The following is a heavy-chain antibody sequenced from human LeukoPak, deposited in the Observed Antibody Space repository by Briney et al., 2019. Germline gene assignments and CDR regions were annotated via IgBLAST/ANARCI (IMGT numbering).Heavy chain of an antibody. V-gene: IGHV4-30-2*01. CDR1: GGSISSGGYY. D-gene: IGHD1-14*01. CDR2: IYLGGST. Sequence: SETLSLTCTVSGGSISSGGYYWSWIRQPPGKGLEWIGYIYLGGSTYYNPSLKSRVTISVDRSKNQFSLKLSSVTAADTAVYYCARANPKEIDYWGQGTLVTVSS. J-gene: IGHJ4*02. CDR3: ARANPKEIDY.